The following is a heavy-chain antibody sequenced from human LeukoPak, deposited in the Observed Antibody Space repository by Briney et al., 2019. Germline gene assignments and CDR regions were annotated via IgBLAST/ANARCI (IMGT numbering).Heavy chain of an antibody. J-gene: IGHJ4*02. CDR2: ISASGGST. CDR3: AKDQRWESPHYLDS. Sequence: GGSLRLSCAASGFTFSSSAMSWVRQVPGKGLEWVSGISASGGSTNYADSVRGRFTISRDNSKNTLYVQMNSLRDEDTALYHCAKDQRWESPHYLDSWGQGTLVTVS. D-gene: IGHD1-26*01. CDR1: GFTFSSSA. V-gene: IGHV3-23*01.